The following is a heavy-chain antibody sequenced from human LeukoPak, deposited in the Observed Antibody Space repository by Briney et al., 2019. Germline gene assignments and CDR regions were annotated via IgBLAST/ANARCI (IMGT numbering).Heavy chain of an antibody. Sequence: ASVKVSCKASGYTFTGYYMHWVRQAPGQGLEWMGWINPNSGGTNYAQKFQGRVTMTRDTSISTAYMELSRLRSDDTAVYYCARGHPGSIVVVPAAMNYWGQGTLVTVSS. CDR1: GYTFTGYY. V-gene: IGHV1-2*02. J-gene: IGHJ4*02. D-gene: IGHD2-2*01. CDR2: INPNSGGT. CDR3: ARGHPGSIVVVPAAMNY.